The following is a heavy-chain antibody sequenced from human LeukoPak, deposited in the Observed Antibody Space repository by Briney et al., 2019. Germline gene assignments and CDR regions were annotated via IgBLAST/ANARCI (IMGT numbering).Heavy chain of an antibody. Sequence: SVKVSCKASGGTFSSYAISWVRQAPGQGLEWMGRIIPILGITNYAQKFQGRVTITADKSTSTAYMELSSLRSEDTAVYYCATSGPIYYYYYYGMDVWGQGTTVTVSS. V-gene: IGHV1-69*04. CDR1: GGTFSSYA. J-gene: IGHJ6*02. CDR2: IIPILGIT. D-gene: IGHD3-9*01. CDR3: ATSGPIYYYYYYGMDV.